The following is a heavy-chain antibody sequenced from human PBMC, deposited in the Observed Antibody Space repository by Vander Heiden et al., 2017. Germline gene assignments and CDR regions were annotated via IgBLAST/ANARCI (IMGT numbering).Heavy chain of an antibody. D-gene: IGHD2-2*01. CDR1: GGSISSYY. CDR3: ARRVYCSSTSCLRYFDY. J-gene: IGHJ4*02. Sequence: QVQLQESGPGLAKPSETLSLTCTVSGGSISSYYWSWIRQPAGKGLEWIGRIYTSGSTNYNPSLKRRVTMSVDTSKNQFSLKLSSVTAADTAVYYCARRVYCSSTSCLRYFDYWGQGTLVTVSS. V-gene: IGHV4-4*07. CDR2: IYTSGST.